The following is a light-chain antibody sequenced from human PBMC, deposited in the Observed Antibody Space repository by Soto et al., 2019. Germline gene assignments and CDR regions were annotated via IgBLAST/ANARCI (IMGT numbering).Light chain of an antibody. CDR1: SSDDGDYNH. Sequence: QSVLTQTPSASGSPGQSVTICCTGTSSDDGDYNHVSWYQQHPGKAPKLMIYEVSKRPSGVPDRFSGSKSGNTASLTVSGLQAEDEADYYCSSYAGSSSNSYVFGTGNKVTVL. CDR3: SSYAGSSSNSYV. CDR2: EVS. V-gene: IGLV2-8*01. J-gene: IGLJ1*01.